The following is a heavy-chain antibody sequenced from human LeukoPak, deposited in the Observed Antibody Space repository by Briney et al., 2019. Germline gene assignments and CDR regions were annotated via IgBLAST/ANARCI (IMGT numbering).Heavy chain of an antibody. CDR1: GGSISSYY. CDR3: ARAIVVAGKNYYYYGMDV. Sequence: SETLSLTCIVSGGSISSYYWSWIRQPPGKGLKWIGYIYYSGSTNYNPSLKSRVTISVDTSKNQFSLKLSSVTAADTAVYYCARAIVVAGKNYYYYGMDVWGQGTTVTVSS. CDR2: IYYSGST. V-gene: IGHV4-59*01. J-gene: IGHJ6*02. D-gene: IGHD6-19*01.